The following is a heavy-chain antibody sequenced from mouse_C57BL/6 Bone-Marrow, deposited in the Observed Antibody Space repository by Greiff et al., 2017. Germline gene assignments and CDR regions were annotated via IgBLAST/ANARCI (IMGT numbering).Heavy chain of an antibody. CDR2: IDPENGDT. D-gene: IGHD2-3*01. CDR1: GFNIKDDY. V-gene: IGHV14-4*01. J-gene: IGHJ2*01. Sequence: EVKLQESGAELVRPGASVKLSCTASGFNIKDDYMHWVKQRPEQGLEWIGWIDPENGDTEYASKFQGKATITADTSSNTAYLQLSSLTSEDTAVYYCTTGRIYDGYWGQGTTLTVSS. CDR3: TTGRIYDGY.